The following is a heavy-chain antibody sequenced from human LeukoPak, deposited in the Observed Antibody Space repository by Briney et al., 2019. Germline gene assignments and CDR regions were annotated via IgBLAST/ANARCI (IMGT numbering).Heavy chain of an antibody. Sequence: TGGSLRLSCAASGFTFSSYSMNGVRQAPGKGLEWVSYISSGSNIIYYADSVKGRFTISRDNAKNSLYLQMNSLRDEDTAVYYCASDRIYWGQGTLVTVSS. D-gene: IGHD2/OR15-2a*01. J-gene: IGHJ4*02. V-gene: IGHV3-48*02. CDR2: ISSGSNII. CDR3: ASDRIY. CDR1: GFTFSSYS.